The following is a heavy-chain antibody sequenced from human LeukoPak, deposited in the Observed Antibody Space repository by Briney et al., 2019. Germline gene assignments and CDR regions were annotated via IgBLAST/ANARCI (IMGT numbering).Heavy chain of an antibody. J-gene: IGHJ4*02. Sequence: GGSLRLSCAASGFMFSSNWMSWVRLAPGKGLEWVANIKEDGTETYYVDSVKGRFTISRDNAKNSLYLQMNSLRAEDTAVYYCARGSGWSKNEYYFDYWGQGTLVTVSS. CDR1: GFMFSSNW. CDR3: ARGSGWSKNEYYFDY. V-gene: IGHV3-7*03. CDR2: IKEDGTET. D-gene: IGHD6-19*01.